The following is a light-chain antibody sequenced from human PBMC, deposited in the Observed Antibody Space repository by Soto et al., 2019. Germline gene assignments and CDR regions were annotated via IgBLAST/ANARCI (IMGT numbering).Light chain of an antibody. CDR1: QSVGRNF. V-gene: IGKV3-20*01. Sequence: EIVLTQSPGTLSLSPGERATLSCRASQSVGRNFLAWYQQKPGQAPRLLIYGASSRATGIPDRFSGSASGTDFTLTISRLEPEDFAVYYCQQYATSPLTFGGGTKVEIK. CDR2: GAS. J-gene: IGKJ4*01. CDR3: QQYATSPLT.